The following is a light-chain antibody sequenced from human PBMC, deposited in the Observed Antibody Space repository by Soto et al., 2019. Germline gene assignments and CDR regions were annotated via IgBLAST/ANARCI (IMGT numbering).Light chain of an antibody. CDR2: GNS. Sequence: QLVLTQPPSVSGAPGQRVTISCSGSSSNIGAGYDVHWYQQLPGTAPKLLIYGNSTRPSGVPDRFSGSKSGTSASLAITGLQAEDEADYYCQSYDSSLSGGVFGGGTKLTVL. J-gene: IGLJ3*02. V-gene: IGLV1-40*01. CDR1: SSNIGAGYD. CDR3: QSYDSSLSGGV.